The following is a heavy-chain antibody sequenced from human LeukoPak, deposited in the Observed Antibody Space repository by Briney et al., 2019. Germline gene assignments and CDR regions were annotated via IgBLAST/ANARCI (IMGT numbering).Heavy chain of an antibody. V-gene: IGHV3-23*01. J-gene: IGHJ4*02. Sequence: PGGSLRLSCVASGFTFRDFALTWVRQAPGKGLEWVSAISGGGDGTWDADSVKGRFTISRDNPKNTLYLQMNSLRVDDTAVYYCAKDSRWLDLNFDYWGQGTLVTVSS. CDR3: AKDSRWLDLNFDY. CDR2: ISGGGDGT. D-gene: IGHD5-24*01. CDR1: GFTFRDFA.